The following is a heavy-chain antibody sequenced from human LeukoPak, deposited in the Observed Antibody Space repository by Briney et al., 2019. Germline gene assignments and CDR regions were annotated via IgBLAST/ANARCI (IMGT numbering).Heavy chain of an antibody. CDR1: GFTFSDYY. Sequence: GGSLRLSCAASGFTFSDYYMSWIRQAPGKGLEWVSYISSSGSTIYYADSVKGRFTISRDNAKNSLYLQMNSLRAEDTAVYYCARDRSSGWYQNAFDIWGQGTMVTVSS. J-gene: IGHJ3*02. D-gene: IGHD6-19*01. V-gene: IGHV3-11*04. CDR2: ISSSGSTI. CDR3: ARDRSSGWYQNAFDI.